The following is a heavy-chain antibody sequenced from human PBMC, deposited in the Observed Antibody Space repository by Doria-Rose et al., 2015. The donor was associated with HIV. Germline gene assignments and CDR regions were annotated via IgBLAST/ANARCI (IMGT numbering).Heavy chain of an antibody. V-gene: IGHV2-26*01. CDR1: GVSLSSPGMG. CDR3: ARIKSSRWYHKYYFDF. J-gene: IGHJ4*02. CDR2: IFSDDER. D-gene: IGHD6-13*01. Sequence: SGPVLVKPTETLTLTCTVFGVSLSSPGMGVSWIRQPPGQALEWLANIFSDDERSYKTSLKSRLTIPRGPSKSQVVLTMTDMDPGDTATYYCARIKSSRWYHKYYFDFWGQGTLVIVSA.